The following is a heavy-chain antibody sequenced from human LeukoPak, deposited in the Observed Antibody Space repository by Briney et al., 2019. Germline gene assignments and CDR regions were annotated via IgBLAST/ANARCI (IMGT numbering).Heavy chain of an antibody. J-gene: IGHJ6*03. CDR3: ARDRTALVPDYMDV. CDR1: GFSFSSYN. CDR2: FISSSNYG. Sequence: GGSLRLSCAASGFSFSSYNINWVRQAPGKGLEWVSSFISSSNYGYYADSVKGRFTISRDNAKNTLFLQINSLRAEDTAVYYCARDRTALVPDYMDVWGNGTIVTVSS. D-gene: IGHD5-18*01. V-gene: IGHV3-21*01.